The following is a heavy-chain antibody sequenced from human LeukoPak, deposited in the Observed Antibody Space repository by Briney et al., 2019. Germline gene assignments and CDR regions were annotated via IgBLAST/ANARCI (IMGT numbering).Heavy chain of an antibody. CDR2: IYYSGST. CDR3: ARVGYSYGYDFDY. D-gene: IGHD5-18*01. CDR1: GGSVSSGSYY. Sequence: SETVSLTCTVSGGSVSSGSYYWSWIRQPPGKGLEWIGYIYYSGSTNYNPSLKSRVTISVDTSKNQFSLKLSSVTAADTAVYYCARVGYSYGYDFDYWGQGTLVTVSS. V-gene: IGHV4-61*01. J-gene: IGHJ4*02.